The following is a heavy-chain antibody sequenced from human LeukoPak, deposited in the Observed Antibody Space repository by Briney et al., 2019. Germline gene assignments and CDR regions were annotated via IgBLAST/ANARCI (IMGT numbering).Heavy chain of an antibody. CDR2: IHYSGST. CDR3: ARATGVLWFGEYYGMDV. D-gene: IGHD3-10*01. CDR1: GGSISSYY. V-gene: IGHV4-59*01. J-gene: IGHJ6*02. Sequence: SETLSLTCTVSGGSISSYYWSWIRQPPGKGLEWIGYIHYSGSTNYNPSLKSRVTISVDTSKNQFSLKLSSVTAADTAVYYCARATGVLWFGEYYGMDVWGQGTTVTVSS.